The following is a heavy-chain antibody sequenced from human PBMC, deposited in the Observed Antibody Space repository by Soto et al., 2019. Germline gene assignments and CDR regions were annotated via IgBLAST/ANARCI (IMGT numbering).Heavy chain of an antibody. CDR1: GDSISIYY. J-gene: IGHJ4*02. CDR3: ARRYGDTLDC. Sequence: PSETLSLTCTVLGDSISIYYWICIPQPPGKRLEWIGYIYYSGSTNYNPSIKSRVTISVGTSKNQCSLKLSSVTASDTAVYYCARRYGDTLDCWSQGTLVTVSS. V-gene: IGHV4-59*08. D-gene: IGHD4-17*01. CDR2: IYYSGST.